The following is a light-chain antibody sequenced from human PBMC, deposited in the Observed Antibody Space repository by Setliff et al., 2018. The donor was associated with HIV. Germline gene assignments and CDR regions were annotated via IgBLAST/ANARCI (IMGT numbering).Light chain of an antibody. CDR2: EVS. J-gene: IGLJ1*01. CDR3: SSFTTTTTLV. CDR1: SRDVGSYNY. V-gene: IGLV2-14*01. Sequence: QSALTQPASVSGSPGQSITISCTGTSRDVGSYNYVSWYQQHPGKAPKLMISEVSNRPSGVSNRFSGSKSDNTASLTISGLQAEDEADYFCSSFTTTTTLVFGTGTKVTVL.